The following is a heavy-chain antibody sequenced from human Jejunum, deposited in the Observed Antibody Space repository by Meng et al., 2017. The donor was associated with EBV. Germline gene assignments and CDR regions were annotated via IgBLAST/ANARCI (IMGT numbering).Heavy chain of an antibody. CDR1: GYSMSNSNW. CDR3: AKRMPETGFDY. J-gene: IGHJ4*02. V-gene: IGHV4-28*01. Sequence: QVQLEESGPGRVKPSDIFYLTCGDSGYSMSNSNWWGWIRQPPGKGLEWIGYIYYTGTTYYNPSLKSRVTMSIDTSKNHFSLKLTSVTTMDTAVYYCAKRMPETGFDYWGQGTLVTVSS. CDR2: IYYTGTT. D-gene: IGHD2-2*01.